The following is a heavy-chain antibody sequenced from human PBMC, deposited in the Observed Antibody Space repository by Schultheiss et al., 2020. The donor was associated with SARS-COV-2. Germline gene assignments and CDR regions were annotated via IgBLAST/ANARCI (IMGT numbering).Heavy chain of an antibody. V-gene: IGHV3-21*01. D-gene: IGHD2-2*01. CDR1: GFIVSSNY. J-gene: IGHJ6*03. Sequence: GESLKISCAASGFIVSSNYMSWVRQAPGKGLEWVSSISSSSSYIYYADSVKGRFTISRDNSKNTLYLQMNSLRAEDTAVYYCARDPGYCSSTSCYYYYYYMDVWGKGTTVTVSS. CDR2: ISSSSSYI. CDR3: ARDPGYCSSTSCYYYYYYMDV.